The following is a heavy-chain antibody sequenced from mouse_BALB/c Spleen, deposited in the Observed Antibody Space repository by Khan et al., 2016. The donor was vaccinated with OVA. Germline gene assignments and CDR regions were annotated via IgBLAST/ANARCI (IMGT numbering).Heavy chain of an antibody. V-gene: IGHV5-6*01. CDR2: INSDGYYT. J-gene: IGHJ3*01. CDR3: PSHLTWSFDY. D-gene: IGHD1-3*01. CDR1: GFTFSNYG. Sequence: EIELVESGGDLMKPGGTLRLSCAASGFTFSNYGMSWVRQSPDKRLEWVATINSDGYYTYYPDTLKGRFAFSRNNAANTLYLQMSSLKAEDTAICYCPSHLTWSFDYWGHGTLVTVSA.